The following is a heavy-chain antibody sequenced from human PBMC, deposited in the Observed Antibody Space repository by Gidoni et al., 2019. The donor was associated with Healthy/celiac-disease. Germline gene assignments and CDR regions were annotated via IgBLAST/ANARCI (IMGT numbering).Heavy chain of an antibody. D-gene: IGHD6-19*01. CDR3: ASLYSSGWYYFDY. J-gene: IGHJ4*02. Sequence: STYYNPSLKSRVTISVDTSKNQFSLKLSSVTAADTDVYYCASLYSSGWYYFDYWGQGTLVTVSS. CDR2: ST. V-gene: IGHV4-39*01.